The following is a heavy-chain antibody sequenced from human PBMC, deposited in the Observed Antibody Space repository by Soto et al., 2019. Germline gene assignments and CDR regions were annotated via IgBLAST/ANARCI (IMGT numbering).Heavy chain of an antibody. CDR1: GYTFTGYY. D-gene: IGHD2-8*01. CDR3: ARGHSTDCSNGVCSFFYNHEMDV. J-gene: IGHJ6*02. CDR2: INPNSGGT. V-gene: IGHV1-2*04. Sequence: ASVKVSCKASGYTFTGYYMHWVRQAPGQGLEWMGWINPNSGGTSTAQKFQGWVTMTRDRSISTVYMELTRLRSDDTAVYFCARGHSTDCSNGVCSFFYNHEMDVWGQGTTVTVSS.